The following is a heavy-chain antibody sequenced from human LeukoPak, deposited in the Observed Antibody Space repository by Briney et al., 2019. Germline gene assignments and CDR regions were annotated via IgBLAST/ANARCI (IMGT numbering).Heavy chain of an antibody. CDR3: ARTRGQWLSPIDY. CDR2: IYYSGST. CDR1: GGSISSSSYY. V-gene: IGHV4-39*07. Sequence: PSETLSLTCTVSGGSISSSSYYWGWIRQPPGKGLEWIGSIYYSGSTNYNPSLKSRVTISVDTSKNQFSLKLSSVTAADTAVYYCARTRGQWLSPIDYWGQGTLVTVSS. D-gene: IGHD6-19*01. J-gene: IGHJ4*02.